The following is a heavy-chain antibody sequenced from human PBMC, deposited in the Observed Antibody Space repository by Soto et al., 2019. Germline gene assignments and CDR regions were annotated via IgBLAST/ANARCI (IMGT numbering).Heavy chain of an antibody. Sequence: SVKVSCKASGGTFSSYAISWVRQAPGQGLEWMGGIIPIFGTANYAQKFQGRVTITADESTSTAYMELSSLRSEDTAVYYCAREGQIAAAGNYWFDPWGQGTLVTVSS. J-gene: IGHJ5*02. CDR3: AREGQIAAAGNYWFDP. D-gene: IGHD6-13*01. CDR2: IIPIFGTA. V-gene: IGHV1-69*13. CDR1: GGTFSSYA.